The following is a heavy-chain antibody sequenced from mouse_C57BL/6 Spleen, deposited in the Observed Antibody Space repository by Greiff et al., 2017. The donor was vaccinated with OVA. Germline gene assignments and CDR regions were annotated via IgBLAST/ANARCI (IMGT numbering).Heavy chain of an antibody. CDR2: INPNNGGT. V-gene: IGHV1-26*01. Sequence: VQLKQSGPELVKPGASVKISCKASGYTFTDYYMTWVKQSHGKSLEWIGDINPNNGGTSYNQKFKGKATLTVDKSSSTAYMELRSLTSEDSAVYYCARYVERAMDYWGQGTSVTVSS. CDR3: ARYVERAMDY. CDR1: GYTFTDYY. J-gene: IGHJ4*01.